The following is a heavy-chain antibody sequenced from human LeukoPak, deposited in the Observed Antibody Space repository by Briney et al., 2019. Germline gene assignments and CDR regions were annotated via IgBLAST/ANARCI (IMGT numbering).Heavy chain of an antibody. D-gene: IGHD3-3*01. Sequence: QPGGSLRLSCAASGFTFSSYEMNWVRQAPGKGLEWVSYISSSGIINYADSVKGRFTISRDNAKHSLYLQMNSLRAEDTAVYYCAKGVSAYDFWSGRLFAYWGQGALVTVSS. CDR3: AKGVSAYDFWSGRLFAY. CDR2: ISSSGII. J-gene: IGHJ4*02. V-gene: IGHV3-48*03. CDR1: GFTFSSYE.